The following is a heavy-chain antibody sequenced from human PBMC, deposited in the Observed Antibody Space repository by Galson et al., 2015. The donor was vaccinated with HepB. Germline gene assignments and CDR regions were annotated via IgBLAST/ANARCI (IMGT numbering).Heavy chain of an antibody. D-gene: IGHD3-22*01. Sequence: SVKVSCKASGGTFTSYGISWVRQAPGQGLEWMGWISAYNGNTNYAQKLQGRVTMTTDTSTSTAYMELRSLRSDDTAVYYCARWGFRGGSGYYLPGNWFDPWGQGTLVTVSS. V-gene: IGHV1-18*01. J-gene: IGHJ5*02. CDR3: ARWGFRGGSGYYLPGNWFDP. CDR1: GGTFTSYG. CDR2: ISAYNGNT.